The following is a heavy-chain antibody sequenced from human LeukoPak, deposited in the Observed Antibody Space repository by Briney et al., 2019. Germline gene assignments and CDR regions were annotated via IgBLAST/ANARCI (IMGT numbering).Heavy chain of an antibody. V-gene: IGHV3-7*01. J-gene: IGHJ4*02. CDR2: INQDESEK. D-gene: IGHD6-13*01. CDR3: ARDGGSSWSSYYFDY. Sequence: PGGSLRLSCAASGMTFSHYWMSWVRQTPGKGLEWLAHINQDESEKYYLDSVRGRFIISRDNAKNSLYLQMNSLRAEDTAVYYCARDGGSSWSSYYFDYWGQGTLVTVSS. CDR1: GMTFSHYW.